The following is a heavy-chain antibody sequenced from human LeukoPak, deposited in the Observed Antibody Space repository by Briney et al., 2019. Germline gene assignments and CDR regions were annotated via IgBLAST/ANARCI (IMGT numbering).Heavy chain of an antibody. CDR3: AREPYYYGSGSWTTNYYGMDV. Sequence: PGGSLRLSCAASGFTFSSYWMHWVRQAPGKGLVWVSRINSDGSSTSYADSVKGRFTISRDNAKNTLYLQMNSLRAEDTAVYYCAREPYYYGSGSWTTNYYGMDVWGQGTTVTVS. CDR2: INSDGSST. D-gene: IGHD3-10*01. V-gene: IGHV3-74*01. CDR1: GFTFSSYW. J-gene: IGHJ6*02.